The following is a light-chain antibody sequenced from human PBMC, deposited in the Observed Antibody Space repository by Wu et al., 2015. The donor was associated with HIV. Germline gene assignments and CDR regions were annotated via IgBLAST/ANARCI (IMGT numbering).Light chain of an antibody. CDR1: QNITNY. CDR2: DVF. CDR3: QQRDDWPLT. J-gene: IGKJ4*01. Sequence: VLTQSPGTLSLSSGQQATLSCRASQNITNYLAWYQQRLGQPPRLLIYDVFNRATGTPVRFSGSGSATDFHLTISSLESEDSAIYYCQQRDDWPLTFGGGTRVEIK. V-gene: IGKV3-11*01.